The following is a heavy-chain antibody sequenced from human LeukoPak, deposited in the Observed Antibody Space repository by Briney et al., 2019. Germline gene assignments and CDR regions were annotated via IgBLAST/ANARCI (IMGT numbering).Heavy chain of an antibody. CDR3: ARDRGGNFDY. CDR1: EFTFSDYT. D-gene: IGHD4-23*01. J-gene: IGHJ4*02. CDR2: TSSSSSYV. V-gene: IGHV3-21*01. Sequence: PGGSLRLSCAASEFTFSDYTMNWVRQAPGKGLEWVSSTSSSSSYVYYADSVKGRFTISRDNAKSSLFLQMNSLRAEDTAVYYCARDRGGNFDYWGQGTLVTVSS.